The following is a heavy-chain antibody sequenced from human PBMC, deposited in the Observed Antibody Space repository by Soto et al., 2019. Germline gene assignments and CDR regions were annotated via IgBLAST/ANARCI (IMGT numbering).Heavy chain of an antibody. V-gene: IGHV5-51*01. Sequence: ESLKISCKGSGYNFTSYWIGWVRQMPGKGLEWMGIIYPGDSDTTYSPSFQGQVTISVDKSIITAYLQWSSLKASDIAIYYCARQGAVASTNFNYWGQGPLVTVSS. D-gene: IGHD6-19*01. CDR2: IYPGDSDT. J-gene: IGHJ4*02. CDR1: GYNFTSYW. CDR3: ARQGAVASTNFNY.